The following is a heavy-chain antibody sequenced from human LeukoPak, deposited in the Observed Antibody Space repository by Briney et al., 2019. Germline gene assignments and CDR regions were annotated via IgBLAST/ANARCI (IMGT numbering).Heavy chain of an antibody. D-gene: IGHD3-9*01. CDR3: AKWGDYDVLTGYYVSDY. J-gene: IGHJ4*02. V-gene: IGHV3-23*01. CDR2: ITGSGSGI. CDR1: GFTFSNYA. Sequence: GGSPRLSCAASGFTFSNYAMSWVRQAPGKGLEWVSAITGSGSGIYYADSMKSRFTISRDNSKNTLYLQINSLRAADTAVYYCAKWGDYDVLTGYYVSDYWGQGTLVTVSS.